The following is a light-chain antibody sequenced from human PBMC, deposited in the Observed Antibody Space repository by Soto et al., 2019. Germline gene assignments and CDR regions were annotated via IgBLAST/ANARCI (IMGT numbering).Light chain of an antibody. CDR3: QQYNSFSLT. CDR2: DAS. Sequence: DTRMTQSPSTLSASVGDRVTITCRASRFISSWLAWYQQKPGKAPNLLIFDASRLESGVPPRFSGGGSGTEFTLTITSLQPDDVATYYCQQYNSFSLTFGGGTKVEIK. J-gene: IGKJ4*01. V-gene: IGKV1-5*01. CDR1: RFISSW.